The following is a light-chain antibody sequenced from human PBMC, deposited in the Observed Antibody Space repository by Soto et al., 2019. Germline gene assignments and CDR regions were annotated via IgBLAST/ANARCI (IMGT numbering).Light chain of an antibody. CDR1: QGLVHDDGQTY. Sequence: DVVLTQIPLSSAVTVGQSAAISCRSSQGLVHDDGQTYLSWFHQRPGQPPRLLIHRVSNRFSGVPDRISGSGAGTDFTLKISRVEAEDVGVYYCRQATHYRPYTFGQGTKLEIK. CDR3: RQATHYRPYT. V-gene: IGKV2-24*01. J-gene: IGKJ2*01. CDR2: RVS.